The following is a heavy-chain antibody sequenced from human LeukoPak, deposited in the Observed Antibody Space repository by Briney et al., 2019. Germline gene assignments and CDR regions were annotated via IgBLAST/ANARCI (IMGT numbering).Heavy chain of an antibody. CDR2: ISSSSSTI. D-gene: IGHD2-2*01. CDR1: GFTFSSYS. CDR3: ARDYCRSTTCRFDY. V-gene: IGHV3-48*04. J-gene: IGHJ4*02. Sequence: GRSLRLSCAASGFTFSSYSMNWVRQAPGKGLEWVSYISSSSSTIYYADSVKGRFTISRDNAKNSLYLQMNSLGAEDTAVYYCARDYCRSTTCRFDYWGQGTLVTVSS.